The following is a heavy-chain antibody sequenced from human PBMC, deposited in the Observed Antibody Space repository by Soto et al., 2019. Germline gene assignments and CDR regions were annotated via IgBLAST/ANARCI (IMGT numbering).Heavy chain of an antibody. D-gene: IGHD5-12*01. CDR3: TKSPRVATVFRWGLDP. V-gene: IGHV3-23*01. CDR1: GFSVSDYA. J-gene: IGHJ5*02. CDR2: LSGSETM. Sequence: PGGSLRLSCAASGFSVSDYAIAWVRRAPGKGLEWVSSLSGSETMRQADSVKGRFTISGDNSKNTVYLQMNNLRVEDTALYYCTKSPRVATVFRWGLDPWGQGTLVTVSS.